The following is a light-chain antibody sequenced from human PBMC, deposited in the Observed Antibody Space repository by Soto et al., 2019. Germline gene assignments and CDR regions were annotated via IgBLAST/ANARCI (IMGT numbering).Light chain of an antibody. Sequence: EIVLTQSPGPLSLSPGERSTLSCRASQSVRSDSVWYQQKPGQAPRLLIYGASSRATGIPDRFSGSGSGTDFTLTISRLEPEDFAVYYCQQYGSSPETFGQGTKVDNK. CDR2: GAS. J-gene: IGKJ1*01. CDR1: QSVRSD. V-gene: IGKV3-20*01. CDR3: QQYGSSPET.